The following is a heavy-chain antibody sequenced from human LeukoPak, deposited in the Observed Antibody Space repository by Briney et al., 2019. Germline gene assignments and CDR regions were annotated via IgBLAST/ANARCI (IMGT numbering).Heavy chain of an antibody. CDR3: ARGVGATISYYHYYIEV. CDR1: GYTFTSYD. D-gene: IGHD1-26*01. Sequence: ASVKVSCKASGYTFTSYDINWVRQASGQGLEWMGWMNPNTGNTGYAQKFQGRVTITRNTSISTVYMEQSSLRSEDTAVYYCARGVGATISYYHYYIEVWGKGTKVTVSS. CDR2: MNPNTGNT. J-gene: IGHJ6*03. V-gene: IGHV1-8*03.